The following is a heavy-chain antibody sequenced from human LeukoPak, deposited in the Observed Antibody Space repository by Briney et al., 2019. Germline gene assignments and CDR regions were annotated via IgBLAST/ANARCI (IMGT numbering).Heavy chain of an antibody. V-gene: IGHV3-23*01. CDR1: GFTVGTNS. CDR2: ISGSGGST. J-gene: IGHJ3*02. CDR3: AKDQKWLIREAFDI. D-gene: IGHD6-19*01. Sequence: QSGGSLRLSCAASGFTVGTNSMSWVRQSPGKGLEWVSAISGSGGSTYYADSVKGRFTISRDNSKNTLYLQMNSLRVEDTAVYYCAKDQKWLIREAFDIWGQGTMVTVSS.